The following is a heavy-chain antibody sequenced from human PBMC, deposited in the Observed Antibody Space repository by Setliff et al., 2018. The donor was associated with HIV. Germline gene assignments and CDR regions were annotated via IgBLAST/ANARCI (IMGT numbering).Heavy chain of an antibody. Sequence: SETLSLTCAVYGGSFSDYHWSWIRQAPRKRLEWIGELNDSGSTTYNPSVKSRITISADTSKNQFSLKLSSVTAADTAVYYCASSTISPGWGYYYYYMDVWGKGTTVTVSS. D-gene: IGHD1-26*01. J-gene: IGHJ6*03. V-gene: IGHV4-34*01. CDR3: ASSTISPGWGYYYYYMDV. CDR2: LNDSGST. CDR1: GGSFSDYH.